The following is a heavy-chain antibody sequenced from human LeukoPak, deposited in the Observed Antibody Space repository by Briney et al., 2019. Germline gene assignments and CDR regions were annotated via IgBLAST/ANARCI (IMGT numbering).Heavy chain of an antibody. CDR3: ARDQWGPRIAVADHAFDI. J-gene: IGHJ3*02. Sequence: PSETLSLTCAVSGGSISSGGYSWSWIRQPPGKGLEWTGYIYHSGSTYYNPSLKSRVTISVDRSKNQFSLKLSSVTAADTAVYYCARDQWGPRIAVADHAFDIWGQGTMVTVSS. V-gene: IGHV4-30-2*01. CDR1: GGSISSGGYS. D-gene: IGHD6-19*01. CDR2: IYHSGST.